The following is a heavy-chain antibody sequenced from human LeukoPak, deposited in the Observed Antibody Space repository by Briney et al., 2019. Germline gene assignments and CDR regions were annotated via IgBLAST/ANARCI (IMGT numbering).Heavy chain of an antibody. J-gene: IGHJ4*02. CDR1: GGTFSSYA. CDR3: ARDPKSGWLQDY. Sequence: SVKVSCKASGGTFSSYAISWVRQAPGQGLEWMGRIIPILGIANYAQKFQGRVTITADKSTSTAYTELSSLRSEDTAVYYCARDPKSGWLQDYWGQGTLVTVSS. V-gene: IGHV1-69*04. CDR2: IIPILGIA. D-gene: IGHD5-24*01.